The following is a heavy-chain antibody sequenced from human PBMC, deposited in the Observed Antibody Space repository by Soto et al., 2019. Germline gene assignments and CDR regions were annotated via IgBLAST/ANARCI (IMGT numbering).Heavy chain of an antibody. V-gene: IGHV3-33*01. D-gene: IGHD6-19*01. CDR1: GFTFSSYG. J-gene: IGHJ6*03. Sequence: QVQLVESGGGVVQPRRSLRLSCAASGFTFSSYGIHWVRQAPGKGLEWVAVIWYDGSNKNYADPVKGRFTISRDNSRNTLFLQMNSLRVEDTAVYYCARGDTSGWGTYFYYFMDVWGKGTTVTVSS. CDR2: IWYDGSNK. CDR3: ARGDTSGWGTYFYYFMDV.